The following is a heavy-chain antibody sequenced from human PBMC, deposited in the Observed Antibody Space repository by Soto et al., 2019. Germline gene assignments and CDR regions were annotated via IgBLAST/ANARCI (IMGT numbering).Heavy chain of an antibody. V-gene: IGHV4-30-4*01. Sequence: QVQLQESGPRLVSPSQTLSLTCTVSGGSISSAAYCWSWIRQSPDKGLEWIGHIYDGGTTYSSPSLKGRVTISADTSETQFSLKMSSVSAADTAVYYCARGPSGDKIDYWGQGIQVTVS. CDR1: GGSISSAAYC. CDR3: ARGPSGDKIDY. CDR2: IYDGGTT. J-gene: IGHJ4*02. D-gene: IGHD7-27*01.